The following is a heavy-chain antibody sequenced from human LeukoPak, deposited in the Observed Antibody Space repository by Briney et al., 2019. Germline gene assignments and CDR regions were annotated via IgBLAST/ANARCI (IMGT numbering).Heavy chain of an antibody. CDR3: AKAGGDCTSSSCYSDWFNP. D-gene: IGHD2-2*02. CDR2: IWFDGSKI. CDR1: GLTLSNSG. J-gene: IGHJ5*02. V-gene: IGHV3-33*06. Sequence: PGGSLRLSCAASGLTLSNSGMHWVRQAPGKGLEWVAVIWFDGSKIYYADSVKGRFTISRDISKNTLFLQMNNVRAEDTAVYYCAKAGGDCTSSSCYSDWFNPWGQGTLVTVS.